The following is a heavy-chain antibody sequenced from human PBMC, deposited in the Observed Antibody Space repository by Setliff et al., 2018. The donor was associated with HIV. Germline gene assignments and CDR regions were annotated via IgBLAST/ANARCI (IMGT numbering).Heavy chain of an antibody. V-gene: IGHV4-31*03. J-gene: IGHJ3*02. CDR3: ARGRTTSYGGDYRDTFDI. D-gene: IGHD4-17*01. Sequence: PSETLSLTCTVFGEFVSSGGNYWGWVRQLPGKALEWIGYIYYSGETYYSPSLKSRVTISLDTSQSQFSLSLTSVTAADTAVYYCARGRTTSYGGDYRDTFDIWGPGTKVTVSS. CDR1: GEFVSSGGNY. CDR2: IYYSGET.